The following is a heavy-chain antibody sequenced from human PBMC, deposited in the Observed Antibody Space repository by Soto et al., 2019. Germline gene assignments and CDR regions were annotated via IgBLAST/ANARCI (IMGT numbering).Heavy chain of an antibody. Sequence: EVQLVESGRGLVQPGGSLELSCAASGFTFSASAMHWVRQASGKGLEWVGRIRSNGRTAYAASMQGRFTISRDDSKKTAYLQLNSLKTDDTAVYYCARLDCSGGSCYPYYFEHWGQGALVTVSA. V-gene: IGHV3-73*02. J-gene: IGHJ4*02. D-gene: IGHD2-15*01. CDR2: IRSNGRT. CDR1: GFTFSASA. CDR3: ARLDCSGGSCYPYYFEH.